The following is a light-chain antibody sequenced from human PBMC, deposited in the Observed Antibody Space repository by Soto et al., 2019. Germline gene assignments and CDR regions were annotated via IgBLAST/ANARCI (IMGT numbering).Light chain of an antibody. J-gene: IGLJ1*01. CDR1: SSDVGGFNY. Sequence: QSALTQPASVSGSPGQSIAISCTGTSSDVGGFNYVSWYQQHPGKAPKFMLYDVSSRPSGVSDRFSGSKSGNTASLTISGLQAEDEADYYCASYTTSSTYVFGTGTKLTVL. V-gene: IGLV2-14*03. CDR2: DVS. CDR3: ASYTTSSTYV.